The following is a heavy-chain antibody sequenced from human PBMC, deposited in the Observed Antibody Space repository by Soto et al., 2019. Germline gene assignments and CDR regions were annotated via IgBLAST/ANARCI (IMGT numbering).Heavy chain of an antibody. CDR3: ARSQGGSSSLDIYYYYYYGMDV. Sequence: VPLVQSGAEVKKPGSSVKVSCKAPGGTFSSYAISWVRQAPGQGLEWMGGIIPIFGTANYAQKFQGRVTITADESTSTGYMELSSLRSEDTAVYYCARSQGGSSSLDIYYYYYYGMDVWGQGTTVTVSS. CDR2: IIPIFGTA. J-gene: IGHJ6*02. V-gene: IGHV1-69*01. CDR1: GGTFSSYA. D-gene: IGHD2-15*01.